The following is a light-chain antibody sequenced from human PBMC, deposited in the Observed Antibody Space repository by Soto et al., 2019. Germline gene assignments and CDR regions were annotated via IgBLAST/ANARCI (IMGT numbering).Light chain of an antibody. V-gene: IGLV2-8*01. CDR1: GSDVGGYNY. CDR2: EVS. Sequence: QSVLTQPRSVSGSPGQSVTISCTGTGSDVGGYNYVAWYQQHPDKVPKLIIYEVSKRPSGVPDRFSASKSGNTASLTVSGLQTEDEADYYCSSHGGSDNFYVFGTGTKVTVL. J-gene: IGLJ1*01. CDR3: SSHGGSDNFYV.